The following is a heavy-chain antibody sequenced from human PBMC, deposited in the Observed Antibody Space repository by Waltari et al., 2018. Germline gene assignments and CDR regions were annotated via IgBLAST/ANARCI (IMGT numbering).Heavy chain of an antibody. CDR1: GIPFHSYA. V-gene: IGHV3-23*04. CDR2: ISGSGDTT. D-gene: IGHD4-17*01. CDR3: ARGGNYGVTDPFDY. J-gene: IGHJ4*02. Sequence: EVQVVESGGGLVQPGGSLRLSCAASGIPFHSYAKNWVRQAPGKGLEWVSGISGSGDTTYYADSVKGRFTISRENSKNTLYLQMNSLRAEDTAIYYCARGGNYGVTDPFDYWGQGTLVTVSS.